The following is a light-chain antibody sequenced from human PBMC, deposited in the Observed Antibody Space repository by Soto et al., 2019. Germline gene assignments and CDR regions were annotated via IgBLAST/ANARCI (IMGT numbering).Light chain of an antibody. V-gene: IGKV3-15*01. CDR1: QSVSSN. CDR3: QQYNNWPPWT. Sequence: EIVRTQSPATLSVSPGDRATLSCRASQSVSSNLAWYQQTPGQAHRLLIYGASTRATGIPARFSGSGSGTEFTLTISSLQSEDFAVYYCQQYNNWPPWTFGQGTKVDIK. J-gene: IGKJ1*01. CDR2: GAS.